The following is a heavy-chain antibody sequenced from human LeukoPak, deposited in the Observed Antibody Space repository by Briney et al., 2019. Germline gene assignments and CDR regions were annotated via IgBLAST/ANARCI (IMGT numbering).Heavy chain of an antibody. D-gene: IGHD3-3*01. CDR2: IYGGGGT. Sequence: GGSLRLSCAASGFTLSINYMTWVGQAPGTGLEWVSVIYGGGGTYYADSVKGRFTISRDNSKNTLYLQMNSLRAEDTAVYYCAREGGGPSGPLDYWGQGTLVTVSS. J-gene: IGHJ4*02. CDR1: GFTLSINY. CDR3: AREGGGPSGPLDY. V-gene: IGHV3-66*01.